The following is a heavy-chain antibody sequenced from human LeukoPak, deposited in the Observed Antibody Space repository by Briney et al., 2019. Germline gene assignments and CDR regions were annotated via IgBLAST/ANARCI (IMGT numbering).Heavy chain of an antibody. CDR2: ISAYNGNT. CDR1: GYTFTSNG. V-gene: IGHV1-18*04. D-gene: IGHD3/OR15-3a*01. CDR3: ARDRDLDWPMDY. Sequence: GASVKVSCKASGYTFTSNGISWVRQAPGQGLEWMGWISAYNGNTNYAQKLQGRVTMTTDTSTGTAYMELRSLRSDDTAVYYCARDRDLDWPMDYRGQGTLVTVSS. J-gene: IGHJ4*02.